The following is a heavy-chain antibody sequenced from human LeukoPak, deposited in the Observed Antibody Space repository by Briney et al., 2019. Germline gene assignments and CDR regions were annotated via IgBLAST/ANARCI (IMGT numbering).Heavy chain of an antibody. J-gene: IGHJ1*01. CDR1: GFTFSDYW. Sequence: GGSLRLSCAASGFTFSDYWMTWVRQAPGKGLEWVANIKRDGSEKYYVDSVKGRFTISRDNAKNSLYLQMNSLRVEDTAVYYCAKDEDEYFQHWGQGTLVTVSS. V-gene: IGHV3-7*01. CDR2: IKRDGSEK. CDR3: AKDEDEYFQH.